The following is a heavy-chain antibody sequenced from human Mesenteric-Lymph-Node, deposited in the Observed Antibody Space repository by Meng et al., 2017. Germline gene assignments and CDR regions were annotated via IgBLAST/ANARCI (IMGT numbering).Heavy chain of an antibody. CDR2: IYYSGST. J-gene: IGHJ2*01. V-gene: IGHV4-30-4*01. CDR1: GGSISSGDYY. CDR3: ARGYYDSSGYGYWYFDL. D-gene: IGHD3-22*01. Sequence: QLQLQESGPGLVKPSQTLSLTCTVSGGSISSGDYYWSWIRQPPGKGLEWIGYIYYSGSTYYNPSLKSRVTISVDTSKNQFSLKLSSVTAADTAVYYCARGYYDSSGYGYWYFDLWGRGTLVTVSS.